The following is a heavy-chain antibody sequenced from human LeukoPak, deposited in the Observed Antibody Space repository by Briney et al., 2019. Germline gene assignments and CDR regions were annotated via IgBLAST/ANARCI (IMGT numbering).Heavy chain of an antibody. D-gene: IGHD1-26*01. V-gene: IGHV4-59*01. CDR3: ARTRSGYSTLGY. CDR2: IYYTGST. J-gene: IGHJ4*02. Sequence: SETLSLTCTVSGGSISSYYWSWIRQPPGKGLEWIGYIYYTGSTNYNPSLKSRVTISVDTSRNQFSLKLTSVTAADTAVYYCARTRSGYSTLGYWGQGTLVTVSS. CDR1: GGSISSYY.